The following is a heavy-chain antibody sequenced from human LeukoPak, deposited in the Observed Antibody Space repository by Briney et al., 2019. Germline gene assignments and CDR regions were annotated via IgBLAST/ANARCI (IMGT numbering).Heavy chain of an antibody. Sequence: GGSLRLSCAASGFIFTNYFMSWVRQAPGKGLEWVAVISYDGSNKYYADSVKGRFTISRDNSKNTLYLQMNSLRAEDTAVYYCARGADDYGGSGFDYWGQGTLVTVSS. CDR3: ARGADDYGGSGFDY. CDR1: GFIFTNYF. CDR2: ISYDGSNK. V-gene: IGHV3-30-3*01. J-gene: IGHJ4*02. D-gene: IGHD4-23*01.